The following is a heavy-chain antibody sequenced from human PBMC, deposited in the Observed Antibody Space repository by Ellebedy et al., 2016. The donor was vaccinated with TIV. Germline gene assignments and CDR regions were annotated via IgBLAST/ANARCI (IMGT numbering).Heavy chain of an antibody. J-gene: IGHJ4*02. Sequence: GESLKISCQASGHSFSGYWIPWVHPLPGRGLEWMGIIYPGDSKTIYSPSFQGQVTISADKSTSVAYLQWSSLKDSDTAAYYCARRSYGGPFDFWGQGTLVTVSS. CDR1: GHSFSGYW. D-gene: IGHD4-23*01. CDR3: ARRSYGGPFDF. V-gene: IGHV5-51*07. CDR2: IYPGDSKT.